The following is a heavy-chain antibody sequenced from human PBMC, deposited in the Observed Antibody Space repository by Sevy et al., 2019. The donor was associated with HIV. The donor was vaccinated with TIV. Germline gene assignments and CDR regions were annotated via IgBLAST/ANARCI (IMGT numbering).Heavy chain of an antibody. D-gene: IGHD5-18*01. CDR2: IYSGGST. V-gene: IGHV3-53*01. CDR1: GFTVSSNY. CDR3: ARGRTAMVNY. J-gene: IGHJ4*02. Sequence: LPLTCAASGFTVSSNYMSWVRQAPGKGLEWVSVIYSGGSTYYADSVKGRFTISRDNSKNTLYLRMNSLRAEDTAVYYCARGRTAMVNYWGQGTLVTVSS.